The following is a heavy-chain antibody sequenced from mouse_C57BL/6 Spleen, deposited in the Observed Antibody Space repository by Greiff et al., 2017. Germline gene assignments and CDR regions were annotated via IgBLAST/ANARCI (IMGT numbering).Heavy chain of an antibody. Sequence: VQLQESGPELVKPGASVKISCKASGYAFSSSWMNWVKQRPGKGLEWLGRIYPGDGDTNYNGKLKGKAILTADESSRTAYMQISSLTSEESAVYFCARGDDDDRFDYAMGYWGQGTSVTVS. D-gene: IGHD2-4*01. CDR1: GYAFSSSW. V-gene: IGHV1-82*01. CDR3: ARGDDDDRFDYAMGY. CDR2: IYPGDGDT. J-gene: IGHJ4*01.